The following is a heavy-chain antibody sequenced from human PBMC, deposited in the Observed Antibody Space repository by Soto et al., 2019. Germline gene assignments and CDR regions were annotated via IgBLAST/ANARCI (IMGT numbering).Heavy chain of an antibody. D-gene: IGHD5-12*01. Sequence: AGGSLRLSCAASGFSLSSYQMNWVRQAPGKGLEWILYISSSDSTIFYADSVKGRFTVSRDNANNSLYLQMNSLRADDTAVYYCARFVYDSDYYYGMDVWGQGTTVTVSS. V-gene: IGHV3-48*03. CDR3: ARFVYDSDYYYGMDV. CDR2: ISSSDSTI. CDR1: GFSLSSYQ. J-gene: IGHJ6*02.